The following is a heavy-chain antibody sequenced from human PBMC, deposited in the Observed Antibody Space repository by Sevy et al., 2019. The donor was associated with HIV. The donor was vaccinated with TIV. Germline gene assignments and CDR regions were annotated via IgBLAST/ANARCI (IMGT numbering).Heavy chain of an antibody. V-gene: IGHV3-43D*04. D-gene: IGHD3-10*01. CDR1: GFTFDDYA. J-gene: IGHJ6*03. Sequence: GGSLRLSCAASGFTFDDYAMHWVRQAPGKGLEWVSLISWDGGSTYYADSVKGRFTISRANSKNSLYQQMNSLRAEDTAFYYCAKVGFAELLLELYYMDVWGKGTTVTVSS. CDR2: ISWDGGST. CDR3: AKVGFAELLLELYYMDV.